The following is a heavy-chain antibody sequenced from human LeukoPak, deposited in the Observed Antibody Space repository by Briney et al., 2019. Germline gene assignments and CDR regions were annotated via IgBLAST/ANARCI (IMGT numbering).Heavy chain of an antibody. CDR2: IYHSGST. V-gene: IGHV4-38-2*01. J-gene: IGHJ4*02. D-gene: IGHD3-22*01. Sequence: PSETLSLTCAVSGYSISSGYYWGWIRQPPGKGLEWIGSIYHSGSTYYNPSLKSRVTISVDTSKNQFSLKLSSVTAADTAVYYCARAQDYYDSSGYYTEGFDYWGQGTLVTVSS. CDR1: GYSISSGYY. CDR3: ARAQDYYDSSGYYTEGFDY.